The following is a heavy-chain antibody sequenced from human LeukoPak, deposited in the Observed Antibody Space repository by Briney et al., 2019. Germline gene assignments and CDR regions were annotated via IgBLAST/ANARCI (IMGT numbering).Heavy chain of an antibody. D-gene: IGHD3-16*02. J-gene: IGHJ6*02. V-gene: IGHV4-34*01. CDR3: ARQVAIGDYVWGSYRRYYYYGMDV. CDR1: GGSFSGYY. CDR2: INHSGST. Sequence: SETLSLTCAVYGGSFSGYYWSWIRQPPGKGLEWIGEINHSGSTNYNPSLKSRVTISVDTSKNQFSLKLSSVTAADTAVYYCARQVAIGDYVWGSYRRYYYYGMDVWGQGTTVTVSS.